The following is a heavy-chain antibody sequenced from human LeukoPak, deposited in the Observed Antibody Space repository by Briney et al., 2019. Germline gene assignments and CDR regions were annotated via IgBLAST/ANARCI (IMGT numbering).Heavy chain of an antibody. Sequence: SETLSLTCAISGDSVSSNSAAWNWIRQSPSRGLEWLGRTYYRPKWYNDYAVSVKSRITINPDTSKNQFSLQLNSVTPEDTAVYYCARTEDSSSWYWYYYYGMDVWGQGTTVTVSS. CDR1: GDSVSSNSAA. V-gene: IGHV6-1*01. J-gene: IGHJ6*02. CDR2: TYYRPKWYN. CDR3: ARTEDSSSWYWYYYYGMDV. D-gene: IGHD6-13*01.